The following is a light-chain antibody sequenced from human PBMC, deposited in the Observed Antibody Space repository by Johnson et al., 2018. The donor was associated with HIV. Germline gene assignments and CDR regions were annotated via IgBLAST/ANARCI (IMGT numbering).Light chain of an antibody. CDR3: GTWDRSLSAGGV. Sequence: QSVLTQPPSVSAAPGQKVTISCSGSSCDIGNNYVSCHQQLPGTAPKLLISDNNKRPSGIPDRISGSKSGTSATLGITGLQTGDEAEYYCGTWDRSLSAGGVFGTVTKVTVL. CDR1: SCDIGNNY. V-gene: IGLV1-51*01. J-gene: IGLJ1*01. CDR2: DNN.